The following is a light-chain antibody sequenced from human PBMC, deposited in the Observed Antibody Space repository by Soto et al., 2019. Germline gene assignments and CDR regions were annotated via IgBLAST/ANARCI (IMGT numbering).Light chain of an antibody. J-gene: IGKJ5*01. V-gene: IGKV3D-15*01. CDR1: QTVSSN. Sequence: EIVLTQSPATLSLSPGESATLSCRASQTVSSNLAWYQQKPGQAPRLLIYGASTRATGIPARFSGSGSETEFTLTISSLQSEDFALYYCQQYHKWPPLTFGQGTRLEIK. CDR3: QQYHKWPPLT. CDR2: GAS.